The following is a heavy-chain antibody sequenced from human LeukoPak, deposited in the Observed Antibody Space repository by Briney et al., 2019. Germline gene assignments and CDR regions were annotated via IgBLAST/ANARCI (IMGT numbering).Heavy chain of an antibody. CDR2: IYSGGDT. CDR3: AKETYYDSSGAPLFDY. J-gene: IGHJ4*02. V-gene: IGHV3-53*01. CDR1: GFTVSGNY. Sequence: GGSLRLSCAASGFTVSGNYMSWVRQAPGKGLEWISLIYSGGDTYYPDSVRGRFTISRDNSKNTLYLQMNSLRAEDTAVYYCAKETYYDSSGAPLFDYWGQGTLVTVSS. D-gene: IGHD3-22*01.